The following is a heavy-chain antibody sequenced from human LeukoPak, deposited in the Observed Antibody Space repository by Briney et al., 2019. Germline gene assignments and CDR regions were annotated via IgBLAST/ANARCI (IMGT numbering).Heavy chain of an antibody. CDR1: GFTFSSYA. CDR3: AKVVVVLSIDAFDI. D-gene: IGHD2-21*01. V-gene: IGHV3-23*01. CDR2: ITGSGGST. J-gene: IGHJ3*02. Sequence: GGSLRLSCAASGFTFSSYAMSWVRQALEKGLEWVSRITGSGGSTYYADSVKGRFTISRDNSKNTLHLQMNSLRAEDTADYYCAKVVVVLSIDAFDIWGQGTMVTVSS.